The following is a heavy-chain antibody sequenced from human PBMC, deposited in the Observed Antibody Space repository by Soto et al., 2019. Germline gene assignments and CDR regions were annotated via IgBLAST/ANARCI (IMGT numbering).Heavy chain of an antibody. J-gene: IGHJ4*02. D-gene: IGHD2-2*01. Sequence: QVQLVESGGGVVQPGRSLRLSCAASGFTFSSYGMHWVRQAPGKGLEWVALVSYDGSNTYYADSVQGRFTISRDNSKNTLYLQMNSLRAEDTAVYYCAKERACSIDDCYEAWFYWGQGTLVTVSS. CDR1: GFTFSSYG. V-gene: IGHV3-30*18. CDR3: AKERACSIDDCYEAWFY. CDR2: VSYDGSNT.